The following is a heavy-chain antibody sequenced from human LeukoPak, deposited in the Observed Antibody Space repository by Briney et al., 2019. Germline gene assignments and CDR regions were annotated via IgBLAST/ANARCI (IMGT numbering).Heavy chain of an antibody. CDR2: ISGSGGST. Sequence: GGSLRLSCAASGFTFSSYAMSWVRQAPGKGLEWVSSISGSGGSTFYADSVKGRFTIPRDNSKNTLFLQMNSLRADDTAVYYCAKASGYSENWGQGTLVTVSS. V-gene: IGHV3-23*01. CDR3: AKASGYSEN. D-gene: IGHD5-12*01. J-gene: IGHJ4*02. CDR1: GFTFSSYA.